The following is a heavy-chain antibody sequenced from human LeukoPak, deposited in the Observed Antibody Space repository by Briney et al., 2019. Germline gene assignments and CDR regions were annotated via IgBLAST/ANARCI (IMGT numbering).Heavy chain of an antibody. Sequence: GGSLRLSCAASGFTFSNYGMHWVRQAPGKGLEGVADIWYDGSNKYYTDSVKGRFTISRDNSKNTLYLQMNSLRAEDTAVYYCARSYYYDSSHTADYWGQGTLVTVSS. V-gene: IGHV3-33*01. CDR2: IWYDGSNK. CDR1: GFTFSNYG. J-gene: IGHJ4*02. D-gene: IGHD3-22*01. CDR3: ARSYYYDSSHTADY.